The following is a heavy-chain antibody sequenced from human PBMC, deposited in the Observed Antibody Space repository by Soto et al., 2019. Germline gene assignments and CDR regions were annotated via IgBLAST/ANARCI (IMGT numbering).Heavy chain of an antibody. D-gene: IGHD3-10*01. CDR3: ARPVPVPLGYFDL. Sequence: SETLSLTCTVSGASISSHSWSWIRQAPGKGLEWIGYLFYGGSTNYNPSLDSRVTISADTSKNQFSLELTSVTAADTAVYYCARPVPVPLGYFDLWGRGTLVTVSS. CDR2: LFYGGST. CDR1: GASISSHS. J-gene: IGHJ2*01. V-gene: IGHV4-59*11.